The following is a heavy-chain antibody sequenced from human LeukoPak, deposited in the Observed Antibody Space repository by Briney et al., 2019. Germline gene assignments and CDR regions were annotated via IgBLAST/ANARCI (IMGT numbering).Heavy chain of an antibody. J-gene: IGHJ3*02. D-gene: IGHD1-26*01. Sequence: ASVKVSCTASGYTFTGYYMHWVRQAPGQGLEWMGWINPNSGGTNYAQTFQGRVTMTTDTSTSTAYLGLSRLRSDDPAAYYCARGLVDSGSLLGAAFDIWGQGTMVTVSS. V-gene: IGHV1-2*02. CDR1: GYTFTGYY. CDR3: ARGLVDSGSLLGAAFDI. CDR2: INPNSGGT.